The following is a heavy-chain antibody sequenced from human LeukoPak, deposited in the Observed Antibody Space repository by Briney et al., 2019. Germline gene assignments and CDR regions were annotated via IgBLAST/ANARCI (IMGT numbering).Heavy chain of an antibody. D-gene: IGHD4-17*01. CDR3: AKTTDNYYYYYMDV. CDR1: GFTFSSYS. CDR2: ISTSSSYI. Sequence: GGSLRLSCAASGFTFSSYSMNWVRQAPGKGLEWVSSISTSSSYIYYADSVKGRSTISRDNAKNSLYLHMNSLRAEDTAVYYCAKTTDNYYYYYMDVWGKGTTVTVSS. V-gene: IGHV3-21*01. J-gene: IGHJ6*03.